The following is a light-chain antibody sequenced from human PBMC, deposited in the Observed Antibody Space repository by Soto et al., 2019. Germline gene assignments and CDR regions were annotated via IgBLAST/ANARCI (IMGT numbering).Light chain of an antibody. V-gene: IGLV1-51*01. J-gene: IGLJ2*01. CDR1: AYDIGISY. Sequence: QSVLTQPPSVSAAPGQSVTISCSGGAYDIGISYVSWYQHFPGAAPKLVIFDTSKRPSGIPDRFSGSKSGTSATLGITGLQTCDEADYYCATWDSGLSKLLFGGGTKLTFL. CDR3: ATWDSGLSKLL. CDR2: DTS.